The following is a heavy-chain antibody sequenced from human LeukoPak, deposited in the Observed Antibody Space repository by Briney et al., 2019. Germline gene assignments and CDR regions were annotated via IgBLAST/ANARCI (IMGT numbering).Heavy chain of an antibody. CDR1: GGSFSGYY. Sequence: SETLSLTCAVYGGSFSGYYWSWIRQPPGKGLEWIGEINHSGSTNYNPSLKSRVTISVDTSKNQFSLKLSSVTAADTAVCYCARRGIDIGFDYWGQGTLVTVSS. J-gene: IGHJ4*02. D-gene: IGHD3-16*02. CDR2: INHSGST. CDR3: ARRGIDIGFDY. V-gene: IGHV4-34*01.